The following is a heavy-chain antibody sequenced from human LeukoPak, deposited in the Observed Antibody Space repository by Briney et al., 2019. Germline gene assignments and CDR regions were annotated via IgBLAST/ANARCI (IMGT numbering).Heavy chain of an antibody. CDR2: IYYSGST. V-gene: IGHV4-59*13. Sequence: SETLSLTCTVSGVSISSYYWSWIRQPPGKGLEWIGYIYYSGSTNYDPSLKSRVTISVDTSKNQFSLKLSSVTAADTAVYDCAREAYSSSWYDTWFDPWGQGTLVTVSS. CDR3: AREAYSSSWYDTWFDP. J-gene: IGHJ5*02. CDR1: GVSISSYY. D-gene: IGHD6-13*01.